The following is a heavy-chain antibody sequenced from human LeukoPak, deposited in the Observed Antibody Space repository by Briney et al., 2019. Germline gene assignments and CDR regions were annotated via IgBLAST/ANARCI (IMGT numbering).Heavy chain of an antibody. J-gene: IGHJ4*02. D-gene: IGHD3-9*01. CDR1: GFTFSNYA. Sequence: GGSLRLSCVASGFTFSNYAMSWVRQGPGKGLEWVSAITGSGTNRYYADSLKGRFTTSRDNSKNTVFLQMNSLGHEDTAIYYCVIWGDYDVLTGYYVPDYWGQGTLVTVAS. V-gene: IGHV3-23*01. CDR3: VIWGDYDVLTGYYVPDY. CDR2: ITGSGTNR.